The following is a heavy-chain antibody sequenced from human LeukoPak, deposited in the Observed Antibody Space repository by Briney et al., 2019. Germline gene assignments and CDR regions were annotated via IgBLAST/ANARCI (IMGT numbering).Heavy chain of an antibody. Sequence: GGSLRLSCAASGFAFSTYGMQWVRQAPGKGLEWVAVISYDGKVKHYTDSVKGRFTISRDNSRSTLYLQMNSLRAEDTAVYYCAKFKENPYYFDYWGQGTLVTVSS. CDR2: ISYDGKVK. CDR3: AKFKENPYYFDY. D-gene: IGHD1-14*01. V-gene: IGHV3-30*18. J-gene: IGHJ4*02. CDR1: GFAFSTYG.